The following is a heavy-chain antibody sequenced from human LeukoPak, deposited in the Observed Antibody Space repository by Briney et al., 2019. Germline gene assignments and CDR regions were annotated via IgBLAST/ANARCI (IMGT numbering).Heavy chain of an antibody. D-gene: IGHD5-12*01. CDR3: ARDNGYGSFGY. V-gene: IGHV3-23*01. Sequence: PGGSLRLSCAASGFTFSDYYMSWVRQAPGKGLEWVSAISGSGGSTYYADSVKGRFTISRDNSKNTLYLQMNSLRAEDTAVYYCARDNGYGSFGYWSQGTLVTVSS. CDR2: ISGSGGST. J-gene: IGHJ4*02. CDR1: GFTFSDYY.